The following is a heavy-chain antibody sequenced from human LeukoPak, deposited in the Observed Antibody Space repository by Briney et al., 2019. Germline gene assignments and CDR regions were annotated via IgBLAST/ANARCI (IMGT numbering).Heavy chain of an antibody. J-gene: IGHJ4*02. Sequence: GASLRISCKGSGYSYTNYWTTWVRQMPGKGLAWMGGIAPSDSYTNYSPSFQGHVTISADKSISTANLQWSSVKASDTAMYYCARRAGRGNWADYWGQGTLVTVSS. CDR3: ARRAGRGNWADY. CDR1: GYSYTNYW. D-gene: IGHD3-10*01. V-gene: IGHV5-10-1*01. CDR2: IAPSDSYT.